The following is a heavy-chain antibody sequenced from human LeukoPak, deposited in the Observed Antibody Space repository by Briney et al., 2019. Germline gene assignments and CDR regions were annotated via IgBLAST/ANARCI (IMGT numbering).Heavy chain of an antibody. CDR3: AREYGDYEFDY. CDR2: INPNSGGT. CDR1: GYSFTGDY. D-gene: IGHD4-17*01. Sequence: ASVKVSCKASGYSFTGDYMHWVRQAPGQGLAWMGWINPNSGGTNSAQKFQGRVTMTRDTSISTAYMELSRLRSDDTAVYYCAREYGDYEFDYWGQGTLVIVSS. J-gene: IGHJ4*02. V-gene: IGHV1-2*02.